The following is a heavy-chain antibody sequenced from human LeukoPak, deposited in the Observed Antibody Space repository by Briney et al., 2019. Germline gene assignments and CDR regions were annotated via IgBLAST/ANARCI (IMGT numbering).Heavy chain of an antibody. Sequence: HSGGSLRLSCAASGFTFSNYAMSWVRQAPGKGLEWVSAISGSGDNTYYADSVKGRFTISRDNSKNTLYLQTNSLRAEDTAVYYCAKYRVGSPLDYWGQGTLVTVSS. D-gene: IGHD3-16*02. J-gene: IGHJ4*02. V-gene: IGHV3-23*01. CDR2: ISGSGDNT. CDR3: AKYRVGSPLDY. CDR1: GFTFSNYA.